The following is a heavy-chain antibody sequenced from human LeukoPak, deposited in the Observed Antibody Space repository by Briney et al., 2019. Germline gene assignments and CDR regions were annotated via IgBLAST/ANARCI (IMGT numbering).Heavy chain of an antibody. V-gene: IGHV3-23*01. CDR1: GFTFSNYV. CDR3: ATSYDSSGNN. CDR2: ISDSGDDT. D-gene: IGHD3-22*01. J-gene: IGHJ4*02. Sequence: PGGSLRLSCTGSGFTFSNYVMSWVRQAPGKRLEWVSGISDSGDDTDYADSVKGRFTISRDNARNSLYLEMNNLRAEDTAIYYCATSYDSSGNNWGQGTLVTVSS.